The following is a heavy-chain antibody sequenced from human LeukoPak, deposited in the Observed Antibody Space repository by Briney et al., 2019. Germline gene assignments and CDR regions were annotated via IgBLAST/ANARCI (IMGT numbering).Heavy chain of an antibody. CDR2: IFYSGST. CDR1: GGSISTGNYY. CDR3: ARGRITMIRGIIISGYFDY. J-gene: IGHJ4*02. Sequence: SETLSLTCTVSGGSISTGNYYWGWIRQPPGKGLEWIGNIFYSGSTYYSPSLRSRVTISLDTSRNQFSLKLTSVTAADTAVYYCARGRITMIRGIIISGYFDYWGQGALVTVSS. V-gene: IGHV4-39*07. D-gene: IGHD3-10*01.